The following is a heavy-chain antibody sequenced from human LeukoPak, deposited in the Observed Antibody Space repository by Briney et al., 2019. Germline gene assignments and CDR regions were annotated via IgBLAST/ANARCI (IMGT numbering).Heavy chain of an antibody. J-gene: IGHJ4*02. CDR3: ASGDLGPTR. CDR1: GGSISDYY. CDR2: IYYSGST. V-gene: IGHV4-59*12. D-gene: IGHD1-26*01. Sequence: SETLSLTCTVSGGSISDYYWSWIRQPPGKELEWIGYIYYSGSTNYNPSLKSRVTISVDTSKNQFSLKLSSVTAADTAVYYCASGDLGPTRWGQGTLVTVSS.